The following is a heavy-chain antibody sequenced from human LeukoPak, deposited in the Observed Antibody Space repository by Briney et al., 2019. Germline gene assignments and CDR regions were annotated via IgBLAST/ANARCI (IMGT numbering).Heavy chain of an antibody. Sequence: GGSLRLSCAASGLTFSSYTMNWVRQAPGKGLEWVSVIYSGGSTYYADSVKGRFTISRDNSKNTLYLQMNSLRAEDTAVYYCASLTDDYYGMDVWGQGTTVTVSS. J-gene: IGHJ6*02. CDR3: ASLTDDYYGMDV. D-gene: IGHD3-16*01. V-gene: IGHV3-66*01. CDR2: IYSGGST. CDR1: GLTFSSYT.